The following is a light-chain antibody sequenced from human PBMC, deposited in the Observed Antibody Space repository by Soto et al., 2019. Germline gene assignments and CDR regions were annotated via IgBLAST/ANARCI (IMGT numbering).Light chain of an antibody. Sequence: QSVLTQPPSASGTPGQRVTISCSGSSSNIGSNSANWYQQLPGTAPKLVMYSTNQRPSGVPDRFSGSKSGTSASLAISDLQSEDEADYYCAAWEDTLNGHVVFGGGTKVTVL. CDR3: AAWEDTLNGHVV. CDR2: STN. CDR1: SSNIGSNS. V-gene: IGLV1-44*01. J-gene: IGLJ2*01.